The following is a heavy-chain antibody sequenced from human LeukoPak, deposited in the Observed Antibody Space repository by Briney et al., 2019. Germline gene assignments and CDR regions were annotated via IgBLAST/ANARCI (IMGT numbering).Heavy chain of an antibody. CDR2: ISSSGSTI. CDR1: GFNFSSYS. D-gene: IGHD3-10*02. J-gene: IGHJ6*04. V-gene: IGHV3-48*04. CDR3: AELGITMIGGV. Sequence: SGGSLRLSCAASGFNFSSYSMNWVRQAPGKGLECVSYISSSGSTIYYADSVKGRFTISRDNAKNSLYLQMNSLRAEDTAVYYCAELGITMIGGVWGKGTTVTISS.